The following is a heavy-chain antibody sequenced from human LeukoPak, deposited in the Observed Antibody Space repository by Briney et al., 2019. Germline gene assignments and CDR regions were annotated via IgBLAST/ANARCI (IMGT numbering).Heavy chain of an antibody. J-gene: IGHJ2*01. CDR2: IGTAGDT. D-gene: IGHD3-22*01. CDR3: ARGPGYYDSSGYIWYFDL. Sequence: GGSLRLSCAASGFTFSSYDMHWVRHATGKGLEWVSAIGTAGDTYYPGSVKGRFTISRENAKNSSYLQMNSLRAGDTAVYYCARGPGYYDSSGYIWYFDLWGRGTLVTVSS. CDR1: GFTFSSYD. V-gene: IGHV3-13*01.